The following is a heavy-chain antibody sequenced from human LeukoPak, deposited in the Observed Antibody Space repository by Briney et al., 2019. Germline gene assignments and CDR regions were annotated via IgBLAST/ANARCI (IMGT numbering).Heavy chain of an antibody. CDR1: GGSISSYY. CDR3: ARDLSRGYSYGTRYFDY. J-gene: IGHJ4*02. D-gene: IGHD5-18*01. Sequence: PSETLSLTCTVSGGSISSYYWSWIRQPPGKGLEWIGYIYHSGSTYYNPSLKSRVTISVDRSKNQFSLKLSSVTAADTAVYYCARDLSRGYSYGTRYFDYWGQGTLVTVSS. V-gene: IGHV4-59*12. CDR2: IYHSGST.